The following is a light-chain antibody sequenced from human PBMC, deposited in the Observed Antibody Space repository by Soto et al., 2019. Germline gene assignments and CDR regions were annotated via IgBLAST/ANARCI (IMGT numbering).Light chain of an antibody. J-gene: IGKJ3*01. CDR2: SAS. CDR3: QQASYFPFT. Sequence: DIQMTQSPSFVSASVGDRVTITCRASQSVSNWLAWYQQRPGKAPKLLIHSASTLRSGVPARFSGSGSGTDFTLTIASLQPEDDATYYCQQASYFPFTFGPGTKVAI. CDR1: QSVSNW. V-gene: IGKV1-12*01.